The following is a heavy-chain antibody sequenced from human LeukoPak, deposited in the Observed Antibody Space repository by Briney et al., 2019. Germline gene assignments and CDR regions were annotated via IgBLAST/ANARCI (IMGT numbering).Heavy chain of an antibody. J-gene: IGHJ6*03. Sequence: PSQTLSLTCTVSGGSISSGGYYWSWIRQHPGKGLEWIGYIYYSGSTYYNPSLKSRVTISVDTSKNQFSLKLSSVTAADTAVYYCATIFGDYYYYMDVWGKGPRSPSP. D-gene: IGHD3-3*01. V-gene: IGHV4-31*03. CDR2: IYYSGST. CDR3: ATIFGDYYYYMDV. CDR1: GGSISSGGYY.